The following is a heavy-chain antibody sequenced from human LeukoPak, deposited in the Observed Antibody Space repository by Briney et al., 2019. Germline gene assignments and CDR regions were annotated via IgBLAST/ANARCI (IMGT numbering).Heavy chain of an antibody. D-gene: IGHD5-12*01. Sequence: TGGSLRLSCAASGFILSSYSMHWVRQAPRKGLEWVSYISSSGDTIYYADSVKGRFTISRDNAKNSLYLQMNSLRAEDTAVYYCARDVSGYDPGRFDYWGQGSLVTVSS. CDR2: ISSSGDTI. CDR1: GFILSSYS. V-gene: IGHV3-48*04. J-gene: IGHJ4*02. CDR3: ARDVSGYDPGRFDY.